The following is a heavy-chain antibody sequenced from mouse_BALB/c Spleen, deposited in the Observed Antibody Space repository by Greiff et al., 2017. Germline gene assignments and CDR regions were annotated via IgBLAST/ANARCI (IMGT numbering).Heavy chain of an antibody. D-gene: IGHD1-1*01. Sequence: VQLKQSGAELVKPGASVKLSCTASGFNIKDTYMHWVKQRPEQGLEWIGRIDPANGNTKYDPKFQGKATITADTSSNTAYLQLSSLTSEDTAVYYCAPYYGKGYWGQGTTRTVSA. V-gene: IGHV14-3*02. CDR2: IDPANGNT. CDR1: GFNIKDTY. J-gene: IGHJ2*01. CDR3: APYYGKGY.